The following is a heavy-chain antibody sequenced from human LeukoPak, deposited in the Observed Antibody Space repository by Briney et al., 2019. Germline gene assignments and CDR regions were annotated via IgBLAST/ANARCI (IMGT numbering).Heavy chain of an antibody. V-gene: IGHV3-48*01. Sequence: GGSLRLSCAASGVPFNHYSLNWVRQPPGKGLQWISYISASGRTTYYADSVKGRFTISRDHATLYLHMDTLRSEDTALYYCASQSSSSSTRAPDFWGLGNLVTVSS. J-gene: IGHJ4*02. CDR2: ISASGRTT. CDR3: ASQSSSSSTRAPDF. CDR1: GVPFNHYS. D-gene: IGHD6-6*01.